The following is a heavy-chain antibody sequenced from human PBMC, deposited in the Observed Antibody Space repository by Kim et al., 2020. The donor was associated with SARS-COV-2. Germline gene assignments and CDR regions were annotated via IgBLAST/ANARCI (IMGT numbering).Heavy chain of an antibody. Sequence: ASVKVSCKASGYTFTSYGISWVRQAPGQGLEWMGWISAYNGNTNYAQKLQGRVTMTTDTSTSTAYMELRSLRSDDTAVYYCARTYYDILTGYYNPPGYWGQGTLVTVSS. CDR3: ARTYYDILTGYYNPPGY. D-gene: IGHD3-9*01. CDR1: GYTFTSYG. J-gene: IGHJ4*02. CDR2: ISAYNGNT. V-gene: IGHV1-18*01.